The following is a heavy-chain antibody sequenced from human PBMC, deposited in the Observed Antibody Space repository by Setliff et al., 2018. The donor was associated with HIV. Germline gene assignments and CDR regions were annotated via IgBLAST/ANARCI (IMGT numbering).Heavy chain of an antibody. J-gene: IGHJ6*03. Sequence: GASVKVSCKPSGYTFSNYDINWVRQAAGQGLEWMGIINPFGGTTTYAQKFQGRVTMTRDTSTSTVYMELTNLRSEDTAVYYCARERTTLTPHGLGYMDVWGKGTTVTVSS. D-gene: IGHD4-4*01. V-gene: IGHV1-46*01. CDR2: INPFGGTT. CDR3: ARERTTLTPHGLGYMDV. CDR1: GYTFSNYD.